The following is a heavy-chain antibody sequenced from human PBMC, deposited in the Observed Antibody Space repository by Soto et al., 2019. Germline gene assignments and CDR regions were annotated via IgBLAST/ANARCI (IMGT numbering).Heavy chain of an antibody. CDR2: ISSSGSTI. CDR3: ARETPGPYGSGSYSYDY. D-gene: IGHD3-10*01. Sequence: PXXSLRLACAASGFTFSDYYMRWILQAPGKGLEWVSYISSSGSTIYYADSVKGRFTISRDNAKNSLYLQMNSLRAEETAVYYCARETPGPYGSGSYSYDYWGQGTLVTVSS. J-gene: IGHJ4*02. V-gene: IGHV3-11*01. CDR1: GFTFSDYY.